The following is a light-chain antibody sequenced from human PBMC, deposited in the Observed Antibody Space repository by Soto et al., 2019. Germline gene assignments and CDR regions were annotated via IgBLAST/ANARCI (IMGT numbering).Light chain of an antibody. CDR1: QGISTY. CDR2: AAS. V-gene: IGKV1-39*01. Sequence: DIQMTQSPSSLSASVGDRVTITCRASQGISTYLNWYQQKPGKAPKLLIYAASSLPRGVPSRFSGSGSGTKFTLTIASLQPDDFATYYCQQYETFSGTFGPGTKVDIK. J-gene: IGKJ1*01. CDR3: QQYETFSGT.